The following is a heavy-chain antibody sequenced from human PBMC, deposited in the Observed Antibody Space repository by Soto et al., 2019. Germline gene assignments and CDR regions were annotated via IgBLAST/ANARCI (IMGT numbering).Heavy chain of an antibody. Sequence: EVQLVESGGGLIQPGGSLRLSCAASGFTVSSNFMNWVRQAPGKGLEWVSVIYSGGYTYYADSVKGRFTISRDKSKNTLFLQMNSLRAEDTAVYYCAREGYGMDVWGQGTTVTVSS. V-gene: IGHV3-53*01. J-gene: IGHJ6*02. CDR2: IYSGGYT. CDR3: AREGYGMDV. CDR1: GFTVSSNF.